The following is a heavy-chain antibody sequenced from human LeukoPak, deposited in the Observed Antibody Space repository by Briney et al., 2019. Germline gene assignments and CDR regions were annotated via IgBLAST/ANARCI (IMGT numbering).Heavy chain of an antibody. CDR1: GGSISSSSYY. D-gene: IGHD4-17*01. Sequence: SETLSLTCTVSGGSISSSSYYWSWIRQPPGKGLEWIGYIYYSGSTNYNPSLKSRVTISVDTSKNQFSLKLSSVTAADTAVYYCARVAGSVTYYYYYMDVWGKGTTVTISS. CDR3: ARVAGSVTYYYYYMDV. CDR2: IYYSGST. V-gene: IGHV4-61*01. J-gene: IGHJ6*03.